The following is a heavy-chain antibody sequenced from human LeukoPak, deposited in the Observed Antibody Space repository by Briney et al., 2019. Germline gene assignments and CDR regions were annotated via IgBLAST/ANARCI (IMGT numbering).Heavy chain of an antibody. CDR1: GGSISSGGYY. CDR3: ARGGAVAGLFDY. Sequence: PSETLSLTCTVSGGSISSGGYYWSWIRQHPGKGLEWIGYIYYSGSTYYNPSLQSRVTISVDTSKNQFSLKLSSVTAADTAVYYCARGGAVAGLFDYWGQGTLVTVSS. V-gene: IGHV4-31*03. CDR2: IYYSGST. J-gene: IGHJ4*02. D-gene: IGHD6-19*01.